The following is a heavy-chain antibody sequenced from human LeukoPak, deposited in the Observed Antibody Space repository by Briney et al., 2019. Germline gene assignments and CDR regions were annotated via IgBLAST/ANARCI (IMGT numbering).Heavy chain of an antibody. J-gene: IGHJ4*02. CDR2: INGDGSTT. Sequence: GGSLRLSCAVSGFTFSSHWMHWVRQAPGKGLVWVSRINGDGSTTTYADSVKGRFTISRDNAKNTLYLQMNGLRAEDTAVYYCGTRDYWGQGTLVTVSS. V-gene: IGHV3-74*01. CDR1: GFTFSSHW. CDR3: GTRDY.